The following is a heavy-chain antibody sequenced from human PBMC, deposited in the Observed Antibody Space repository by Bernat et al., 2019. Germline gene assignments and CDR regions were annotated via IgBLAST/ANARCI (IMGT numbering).Heavy chain of an antibody. CDR2: ISYDGSKE. D-gene: IGHD3-10*01. Sequence: QVQLVESGGGVVQPGRSLRLSCAASGFTFSSYGMHWVRQAPGKGLEWVAVISYDGSKENYADSVRGRFSISRDISKNTLYLQMNSLRVEDTAVYYCARDLSYGSGDYGGQGTVVTVSS. CDR1: GFTFSSYG. V-gene: IGHV3-30*03. J-gene: IGHJ4*02. CDR3: ARDLSYGSGDY.